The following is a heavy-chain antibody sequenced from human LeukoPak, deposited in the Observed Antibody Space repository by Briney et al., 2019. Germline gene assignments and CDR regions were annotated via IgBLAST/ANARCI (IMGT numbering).Heavy chain of an antibody. CDR1: GYTFTGYY. V-gene: IGHV1-2*06. J-gene: IGHJ6*03. D-gene: IGHD3-22*01. Sequence: ASVKVSCKASGYTFTGYYMHWVRQAPGQGLEWMGRINPNSGGTNYAQKFQGRVTMTGDTPISTAYMELSRLKSDDTAVYYCARDTYYYDSSGYEVSYYMDVWGKGTTVTVSS. CDR3: ARDTYYYDSSGYEVSYYMDV. CDR2: INPNSGGT.